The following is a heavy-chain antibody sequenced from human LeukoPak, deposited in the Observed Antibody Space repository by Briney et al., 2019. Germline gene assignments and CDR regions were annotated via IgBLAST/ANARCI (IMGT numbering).Heavy chain of an antibody. CDR2: INHSGST. CDR1: GGSISSGGYF. J-gene: IGHJ4*02. Sequence: SETLSLTCTVSGGSISSGGYFWSWIRQHPGKGLEWIGEINHSGSTNYNPSLKSRVTISVDTSKNQFSLKLSSVTAADTAVYYCAREKHYDSSGYYSYYFDYWGQGTLVTVSS. V-gene: IGHV4-39*07. D-gene: IGHD3-22*01. CDR3: AREKHYDSSGYYSYYFDY.